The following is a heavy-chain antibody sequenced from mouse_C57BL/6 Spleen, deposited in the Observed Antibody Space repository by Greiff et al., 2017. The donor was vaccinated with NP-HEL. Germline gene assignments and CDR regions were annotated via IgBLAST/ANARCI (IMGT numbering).Heavy chain of an antibody. Sequence: EVQLQQSGPELVKPGASVKISCKASGYTFTDYYMNWVKQSHGKSLEWIGDINPNNGGTSYNQKFKGKATLTVDKSSSTAYMELRSLTSEDSAVYYCARGTTVVAHFDVWGTGTTVTVSS. CDR3: ARGTTVVAHFDV. D-gene: IGHD1-1*01. CDR2: INPNNGGT. J-gene: IGHJ1*03. CDR1: GYTFTDYY. V-gene: IGHV1-26*01.